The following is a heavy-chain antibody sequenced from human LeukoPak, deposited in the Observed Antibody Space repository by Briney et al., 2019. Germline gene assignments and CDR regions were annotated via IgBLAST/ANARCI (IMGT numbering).Heavy chain of an antibody. D-gene: IGHD3-10*01. CDR1: GFTFSDQS. J-gene: IGHJ4*02. CDR3: VGPDSQFDC. V-gene: IGHV3-21*01. Sequence: GGSLRLSCAASGFTFSDQSMNWVRQAPGKGLEWVSSISSNSLHIFYVDSVKGRFTISRDNAKNSLYLQMNNLRAEDTAVYYCVGPDSQFDCWGQGTLVTVSS. CDR2: ISSNSLHI.